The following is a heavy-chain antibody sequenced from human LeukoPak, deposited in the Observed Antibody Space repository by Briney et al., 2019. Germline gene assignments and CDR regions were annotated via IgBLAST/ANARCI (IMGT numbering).Heavy chain of an antibody. CDR3: ARGIQIWLLYFDY. Sequence: GGSLRLSCAASGFTFSSYWMSWVRQAPGKGLEWVANIKQDGSEKYYVDSVKGRFTISRDNAKNSLYLQMNSLRAEDTAVYYCARGIQIWLLYFDYWGQGTLVTVSS. CDR1: GFTFSSYW. CDR2: IKQDGSEK. V-gene: IGHV3-7*03. J-gene: IGHJ4*02. D-gene: IGHD5-18*01.